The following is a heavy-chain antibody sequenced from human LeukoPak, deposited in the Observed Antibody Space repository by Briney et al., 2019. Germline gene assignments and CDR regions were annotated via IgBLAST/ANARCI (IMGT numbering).Heavy chain of an antibody. D-gene: IGHD4-23*01. Sequence: PGGSLTLSCAASGFTFSSYGMHCVRQAPGQGLEWVAVIAYDGSNKYYADSVKGRFTISRDNSKSTLYLQMNSLRDTATSVYYWAKYYGGNAGPIDDWGEGTLVTVSS. CDR1: GFTFSSYG. J-gene: IGHJ4*02. V-gene: IGHV3-30*18. CDR3: AKYYGGNAGPIDD. CDR2: IAYDGSNK.